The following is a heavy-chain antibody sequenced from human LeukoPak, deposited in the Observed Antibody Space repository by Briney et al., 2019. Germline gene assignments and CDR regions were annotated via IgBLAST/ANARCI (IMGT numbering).Heavy chain of an antibody. CDR3: AKERGYTSGLGTLDY. Sequence: PGRTLRLSCAASGFTFSNYAVSWVRQVPGKGLEWVSTISGSGGSTYYADPLKGRFSISRDNSKNTLFLQMKSLRAEDTAVYYCAKERGYTSGLGTLDYWGQGTLVT. J-gene: IGHJ4*02. V-gene: IGHV3-23*01. CDR2: ISGSGGST. CDR1: GFTFSNYA. D-gene: IGHD6-19*01.